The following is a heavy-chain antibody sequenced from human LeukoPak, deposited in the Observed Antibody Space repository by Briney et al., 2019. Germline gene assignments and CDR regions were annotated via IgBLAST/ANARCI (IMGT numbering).Heavy chain of an antibody. CDR3: ARAPYYYDSSGYPE. Sequence: SVKVSCKASGYTFTSYGISWVRQAPGQGLEWMGRIIPIFGIANYAQKFQGRVTITADKSTSTAYMELSSLRSEDTAVYYCARAPYYYDSSGYPEWGQGTLVTVSS. D-gene: IGHD3-22*01. CDR2: IIPIFGIA. J-gene: IGHJ4*02. CDR1: GYTFTSYG. V-gene: IGHV1-69*04.